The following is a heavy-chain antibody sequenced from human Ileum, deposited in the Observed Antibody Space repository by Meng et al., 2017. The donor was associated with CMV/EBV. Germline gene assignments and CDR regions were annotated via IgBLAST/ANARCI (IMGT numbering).Heavy chain of an antibody. V-gene: IGHV1-46*01. CDR2: INTDSGGT. D-gene: IGHD3-10*01. CDR1: GYTFTSYF. J-gene: IGHJ4*02. CDR3: MRELVGGHFDY. Sequence: ASVKVSCKASGYTFTSYFMHWVRQAPGQGLEYMGIINTDSGGTSYTQKFQGRVTITRDTSTSTVYMDLSSLGSEDTAVYFCMRELVGGHFDYWGQGTLVTVSS.